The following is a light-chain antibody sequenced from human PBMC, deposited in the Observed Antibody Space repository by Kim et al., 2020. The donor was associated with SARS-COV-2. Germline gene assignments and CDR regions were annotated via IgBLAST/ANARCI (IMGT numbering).Light chain of an antibody. CDR3: KSRDSSGKVV. Sequence: SSELTQDPAVSVALGQTVRITCQGDSLRRYYASCYQQKPGQAPVLVIYGKNNRPSGIPDRFSGSSSGNTASLTITGAQAEEEADYYCKSRDSSGKVVFGGGTKLTVL. CDR1: SLRRYY. J-gene: IGLJ2*01. CDR2: GKN. V-gene: IGLV3-19*01.